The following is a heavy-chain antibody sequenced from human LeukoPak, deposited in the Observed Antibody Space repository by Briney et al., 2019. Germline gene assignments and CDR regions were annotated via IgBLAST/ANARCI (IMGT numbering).Heavy chain of an antibody. CDR3: ARGGIQVSGIDEFDY. Sequence: GGSLRLSCAASGFTFSDYDMHWVRQAPGKGLEWVSSFHTDNGPHYPVSVKGRFTISRENAESSLYLQMNSLRAEDTAVYYCARGGIQVSGIDEFDYWGQGTLVTVSS. J-gene: IGHJ4*02. CDR1: GFTFSDYD. D-gene: IGHD6-19*01. V-gene: IGHV3-13*05. CDR2: FHTDNGP.